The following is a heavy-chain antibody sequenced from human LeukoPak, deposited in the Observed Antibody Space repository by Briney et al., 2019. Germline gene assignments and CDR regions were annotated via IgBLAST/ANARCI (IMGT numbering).Heavy chain of an antibody. J-gene: IGHJ3*02. CDR1: GFTFSSCG. CDR3: ARGRSSGYYYAPDAFDI. D-gene: IGHD3-22*01. V-gene: IGHV3-33*01. CDR2: IWYDGSNK. Sequence: QPGGSLRLSCAASGFTFSSCGMHWVRQAPGKGLEWVAGIWYDGSNKYYADSVKGRFAISRDNSKNTLYLQMNSLRAEDTDVYYCARGRSSGYYYAPDAFDICGQGAMVTVSS.